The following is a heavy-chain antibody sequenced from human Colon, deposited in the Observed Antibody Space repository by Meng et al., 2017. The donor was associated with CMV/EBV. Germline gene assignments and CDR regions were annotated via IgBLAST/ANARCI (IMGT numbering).Heavy chain of an antibody. Sequence: GGSLRLSCAASGFTFSGYWMSWVRQAPGKGLEWVANIKQDGSEKYYVDSVKGRFTISRDNAKNSLYLQMNSLRAEDTAVYYCAREGAGYYYGMDVWGQGTTVTVSS. J-gene: IGHJ6*02. CDR2: IKQDGSEK. D-gene: IGHD3-10*01. CDR1: GFTFSGYW. CDR3: AREGAGYYYGMDV. V-gene: IGHV3-7*01.